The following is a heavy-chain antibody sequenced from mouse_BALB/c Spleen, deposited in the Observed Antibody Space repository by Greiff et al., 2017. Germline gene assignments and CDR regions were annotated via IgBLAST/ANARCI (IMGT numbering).Heavy chain of an antibody. V-gene: IGHV2-4-1*01. CDR2: IWSGGST. D-gene: IGHD1-1*02. J-gene: IGHJ4*01. Sequence: QVQLKESGPGLVQPSQSLSITCTVSGFSLTSYGVHWVRQSPGKGLEWLGVIWSGGSTDYNAAFISRLSISKDNSKSQVFFKMNSLQADDTAIYYCARKKGSGDYYAMDYWGQGTSVTVSS. CDR1: GFSLTSYG. CDR3: ARKKGSGDYYAMDY.